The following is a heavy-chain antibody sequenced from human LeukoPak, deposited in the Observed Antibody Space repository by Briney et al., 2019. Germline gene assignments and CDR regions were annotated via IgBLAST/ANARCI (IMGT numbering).Heavy chain of an antibody. D-gene: IGHD2-2*01. V-gene: IGHV4-39*01. CDR3: ARLYGYCSSTSCEYYYYYYMDV. CDR2: IYYSGST. Sequence: PSETLSLTCTVSGGSISSSSYYWGWIRQPPGKGLEWIGSIYYSGSTYYNPSLKSRVTISVDTSKNPFSLKLSSVTAADTAVYYCARLYGYCSSTSCEYYYYYYMDVWGKGTTVTVSS. CDR1: GGSISSSSYY. J-gene: IGHJ6*03.